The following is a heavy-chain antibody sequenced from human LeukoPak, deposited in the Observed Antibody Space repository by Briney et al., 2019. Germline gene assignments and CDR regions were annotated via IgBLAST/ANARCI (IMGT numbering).Heavy chain of an antibody. CDR3: ARPRNPGYCSGGGCYSYY. V-gene: IGHV3-11*01. CDR2: ISSSGSTI. J-gene: IGHJ4*02. CDR1: GFTFSDYY. D-gene: IGHD2-15*01. Sequence: GGSLRLSCAASGFTFSDYYMSWIRQAPGKGLEWVSYISSSGSTIYYADSVKGRFTISRDNAKNSLYLQMNSLRAEDTAVYYCARPRNPGYCSGGGCYSYYWGQGTLVTVSS.